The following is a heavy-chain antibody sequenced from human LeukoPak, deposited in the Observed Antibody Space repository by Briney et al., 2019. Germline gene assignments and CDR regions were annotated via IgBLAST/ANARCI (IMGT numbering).Heavy chain of an antibody. J-gene: IGHJ3*02. CDR2: TKNEANIYTT. CDR1: GLIFSDHY. CDR3: ASPVGATTVRAFDI. Sequence: GGSLRLSCEASGLIFSDHYIDWVRQAPGKGLEWVGRTKNEANIYTTKYAASVKGRFTISRDDSKNSLYLQMNSLKTEDTAVYYCASPVGATTVRAFDIWGQGTMVTVSS. D-gene: IGHD1-26*01. V-gene: IGHV3-72*01.